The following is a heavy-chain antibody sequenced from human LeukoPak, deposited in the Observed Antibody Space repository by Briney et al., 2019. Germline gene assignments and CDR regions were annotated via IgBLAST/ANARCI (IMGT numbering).Heavy chain of an antibody. Sequence: GGSLKLSCAASGFTLSDSAIHWVRQASGKGLEWVGLIDRPAKSYATAYGASVGGRFTISRDDSKNTAYLQMNSLRAEDTAVYYCAKYPLYDILTGHDYWGQGTLVTVSS. CDR3: AKYPLYDILTGHDY. CDR2: IDRPAKSYAT. J-gene: IGHJ4*02. D-gene: IGHD3-9*01. CDR1: GFTLSDSA. V-gene: IGHV3-73*01.